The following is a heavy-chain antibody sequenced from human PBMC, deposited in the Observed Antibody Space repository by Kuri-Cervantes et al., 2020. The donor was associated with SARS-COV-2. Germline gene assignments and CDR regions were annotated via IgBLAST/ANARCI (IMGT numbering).Heavy chain of an antibody. Sequence: ESLKISCAVYGGSFSGYYWSWIRQPPGKGLEWIGEINHSGSTNYNPSLKSRATISVDTSKNQFSLKLSSVTAADTAVYYCARDQYYYYGMDVWGQGTTVTVSS. CDR1: GGSFSGYY. V-gene: IGHV4-34*01. CDR3: ARDQYYYYGMDV. CDR2: INHSGST. J-gene: IGHJ6*02.